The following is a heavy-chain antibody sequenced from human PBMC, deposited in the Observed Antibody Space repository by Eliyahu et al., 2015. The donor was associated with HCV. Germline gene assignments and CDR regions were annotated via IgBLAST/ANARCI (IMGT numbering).Heavy chain of an antibody. D-gene: IGHD6-19*01. V-gene: IGHV4-59*01. J-gene: IGHJ5*02. CDR3: ASGGGGIAVAGTGGWFDP. CDR1: GGSISXYY. Sequence: QVQLQESGPGLVKPSETLSLTCTVSGGSISXYYWSWXRQPPGRGLEWIGXIHYRGSTNSNPPLKSRVTMSVDTSKNQFSLNLTSVTAADTAVYYCASGGGGIAVAGTGGWFDPWGQGTLVTVSS. CDR2: IHYRGST.